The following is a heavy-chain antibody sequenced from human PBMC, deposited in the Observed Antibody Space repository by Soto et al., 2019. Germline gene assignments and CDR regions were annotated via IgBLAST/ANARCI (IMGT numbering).Heavy chain of an antibody. CDR2: IYYSGST. Sequence: QVQLQESGPGLVKPSETLSLTCTVSGGSISSYYWSWIRQPPGKGLEWIGYIYYSGSTNYNPSLKSRISISVDTSKNQFSLKLSSVTAADTAVYYCARRYGGNCHYWGQGTLVTVSS. CDR3: ARRYGGNCHY. V-gene: IGHV4-59*01. D-gene: IGHD2-15*01. J-gene: IGHJ4*02. CDR1: GGSISSYY.